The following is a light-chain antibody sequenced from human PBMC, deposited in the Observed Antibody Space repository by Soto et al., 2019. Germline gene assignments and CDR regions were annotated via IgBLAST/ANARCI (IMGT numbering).Light chain of an antibody. CDR2: DAS. CDR1: QSISSW. CDR3: QQYSSYQKT. V-gene: IGKV1-5*01. J-gene: IGKJ1*01. Sequence: DIQMTQSPSTLSASVGNRVTITCRASQSISSWLAWYQQKPGKAPNLLIYDASSLESGVPSRFSGSGSGTEFTLTISSLQPDDFATYYCQQYSSYQKTFGQGTKVEI.